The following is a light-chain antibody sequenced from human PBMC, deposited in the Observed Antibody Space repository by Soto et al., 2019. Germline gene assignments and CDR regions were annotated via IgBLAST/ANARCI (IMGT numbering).Light chain of an antibody. V-gene: IGKV1-39*01. Sequence: GDRVTITCRASQSISSNLNWYQQKPGKAPKLLIYTAASLQSGVPSRFSGSGSGTDFTLTIASLQLEDFATYYCQQSNSLPPTLGQRTKVDI. CDR2: TAA. CDR1: QSISSN. CDR3: QQSNSLPPT. J-gene: IGKJ1*01.